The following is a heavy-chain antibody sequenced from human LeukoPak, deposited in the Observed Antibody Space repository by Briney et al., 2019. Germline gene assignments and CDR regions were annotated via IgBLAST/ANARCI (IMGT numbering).Heavy chain of an antibody. D-gene: IGHD4-23*01. V-gene: IGHV4-39*02. CDR1: GGTISSSSYN. CDR3: ARDYGGNPYSAY. CDR2: IYYSGST. J-gene: IGHJ4*02. Sequence: SETLSLTCTVSGGTISSSSYNLDWIRQPPGKGLEWIGNIYYSGSTYYNPSLKSRVTISVDTSKNQFSLKLSSVTAADSAVYYCARDYGGNPYSAYWGQGTLVTVSS.